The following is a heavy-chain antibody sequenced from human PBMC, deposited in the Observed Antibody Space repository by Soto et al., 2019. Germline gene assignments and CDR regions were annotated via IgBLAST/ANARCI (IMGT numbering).Heavy chain of an antibody. J-gene: IGHJ6*02. CDR3: AKRIAVRSRYYYGMDV. CDR1: GFTFSSYA. V-gene: IGHV3-23*01. D-gene: IGHD6-19*01. Sequence: GESLKISCAASGFTFSSYAMSWVRQAPGKGLEWVSAISGSGGSTYYADSVKGRFTISRDNSKNTLYLQMNSLRAEDTAVYYCAKRIAVRSRYYYGMDVWGQGTTVTVSS. CDR2: ISGSGGST.